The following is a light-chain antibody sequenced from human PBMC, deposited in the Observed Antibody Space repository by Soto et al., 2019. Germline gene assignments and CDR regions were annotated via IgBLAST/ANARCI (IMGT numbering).Light chain of an antibody. CDR2: EVS. CDR1: SSDIGTYNY. CDR3: SSYTTSSTQV. V-gene: IGLV2-14*01. Sequence: QSAPTQPASVSGSPGQSITISCTGTSSDIGTYNYVSWYQQHPGKVPKLMIYEVSNRPSGVSNRFSGSKSGNTASLAISGLQAEDQADYYCSSYTTSSTQVFGGGTKLTVL. J-gene: IGLJ3*02.